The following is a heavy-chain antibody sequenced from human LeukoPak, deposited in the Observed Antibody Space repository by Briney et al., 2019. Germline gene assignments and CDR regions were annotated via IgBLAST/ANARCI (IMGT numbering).Heavy chain of an antibody. CDR2: IYPGDSDT. CDR1: GYRFTDYW. CDR3: ARGAAGTTPDYYYFGLDV. D-gene: IGHD1-7*01. J-gene: IGHJ6*02. Sequence: GEPLKISCKGSGYRFTDYWIGWVRQMPGKGLERMGIIYPGDSDTRYSPSFQGQVTISADKSINTAHLQWSSLKASDTAMYYCARGAAGTTPDYYYFGLDVWGQGTTVRVSS. V-gene: IGHV5-51*01.